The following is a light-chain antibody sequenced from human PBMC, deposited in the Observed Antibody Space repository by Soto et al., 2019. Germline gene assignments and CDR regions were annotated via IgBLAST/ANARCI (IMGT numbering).Light chain of an antibody. V-gene: IGKV3-20*01. Sequence: ETVLTQSPGTLSLSPGERATLSCRASQSVSSSYLAWYQQKPGQAPRLLIYGASSRATGIPDRFSGSGSGTDFTLTISRLDPEDFAVYYCQQYGSSPPITFGQGTRLDI. CDR3: QQYGSSPPIT. J-gene: IGKJ5*01. CDR1: QSVSSSY. CDR2: GAS.